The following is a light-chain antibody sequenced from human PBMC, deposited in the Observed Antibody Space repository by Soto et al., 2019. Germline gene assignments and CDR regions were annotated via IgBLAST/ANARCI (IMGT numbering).Light chain of an antibody. CDR3: CSYAGSSTPVV. CDR2: EGS. J-gene: IGLJ2*01. Sequence: QSALPQPASVSGSPGQSITISCTGTSSDVGSYNLVSWYQQHPGKAPKLMIYEGSERPSGVSTRFSGSKSGNTASLTISGLQAEDEADYYFCSYAGSSTPVVFGGGTKLTVL. CDR1: SSDVGSYNL. V-gene: IGLV2-23*01.